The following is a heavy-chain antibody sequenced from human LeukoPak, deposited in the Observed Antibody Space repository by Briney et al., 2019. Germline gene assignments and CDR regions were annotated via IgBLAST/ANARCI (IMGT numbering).Heavy chain of an antibody. CDR3: ARDGRSAWYEDS. V-gene: IGHV3-21*01. J-gene: IGHJ4*02. Sequence: GGSLRLSCAASGFTFSGYSMNWVRQAPGKGLEWVSSISSTSSYIYYADSVKGRFTISRDNAKNSLFLQMNHVRVEDAAVYFCARDGRSAWYEDSWGQGTLVTVSS. CDR2: ISSTSSYI. CDR1: GFTFSGYS. D-gene: IGHD6-13*01.